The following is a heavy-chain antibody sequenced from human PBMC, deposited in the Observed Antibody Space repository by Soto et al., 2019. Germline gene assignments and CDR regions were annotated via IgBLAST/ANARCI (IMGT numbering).Heavy chain of an antibody. J-gene: IGHJ4*02. Sequence: LSLTCAVYGGSFSGYYWTWIRQPPGTGLEWIGEINHSGSANYNPSLKSRVTISVDTSKNQFSLKLTSVTAADTAVYYCARSIVVVTALDYWGQGTLVTAPQ. V-gene: IGHV4-34*01. D-gene: IGHD2-21*02. CDR3: ARSIVVVTALDY. CDR2: INHSGSA. CDR1: GGSFSGYY.